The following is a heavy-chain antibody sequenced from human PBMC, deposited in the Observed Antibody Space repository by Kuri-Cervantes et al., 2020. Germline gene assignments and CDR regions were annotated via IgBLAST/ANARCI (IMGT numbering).Heavy chain of an antibody. D-gene: IGHD1-26*01. CDR1: GFTFDDYA. J-gene: IGHJ6*02. CDR3: AKDRTSGSYYDV. CDR2: ISWNSGSI. Sequence: SLKISCAASGFTFDDYAMHWVRQAPGKGLEWVSGISWNSGSIGYADSVKGRFTISRDNAKNSLYLQMNSLGAEDTALYYCAKDRTSGSYYDVWGQGTTVTVSS. V-gene: IGHV3-9*01.